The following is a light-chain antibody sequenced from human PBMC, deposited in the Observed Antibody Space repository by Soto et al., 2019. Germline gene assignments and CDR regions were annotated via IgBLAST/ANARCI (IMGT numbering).Light chain of an antibody. CDR3: SSYTSSSTLDVV. Sequence: QSALTQPASVSGSPGQSITISCTGTSSDVGGYNYVSWYQQHPGKAPKLMIYDVSNRPSGVSNRFSGSKSGNTASLTISGLQAEDEADYYCSSYTSSSTLDVVFGGGTQRPS. J-gene: IGLJ2*01. V-gene: IGLV2-14*01. CDR2: DVS. CDR1: SSDVGGYNY.